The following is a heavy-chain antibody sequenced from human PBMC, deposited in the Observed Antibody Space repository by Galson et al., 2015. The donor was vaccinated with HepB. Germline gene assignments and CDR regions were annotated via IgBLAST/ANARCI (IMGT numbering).Heavy chain of an antibody. V-gene: IGHV1-18*04. D-gene: IGHD4-17*01. Sequence: SVKVSCKASGYTFTSYGISWVRQAPGQGLEWMGWISAYNGNTNYAQKLQGRVTMTTDTSTSTAYMELRSLRSDDTAVYYCARDFYDGDRPNPPFFDYWGQGTLVTVSS. J-gene: IGHJ4*02. CDR1: GYTFTSYG. CDR3: ARDFYDGDRPNPPFFDY. CDR2: ISAYNGNT.